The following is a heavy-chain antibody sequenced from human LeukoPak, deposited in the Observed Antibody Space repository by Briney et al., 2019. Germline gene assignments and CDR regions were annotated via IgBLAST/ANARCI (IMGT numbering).Heavy chain of an antibody. CDR1: GYTFSSYG. CDR2: ISYVGSNT. D-gene: IGHD3-10*01. V-gene: IGHV3-30*18. J-gene: IGHJ4*02. CDR3: AKPYYYGSRSYMDY. Sequence: PGRSLRLSCAASGYTFSSYGIHWVRQAPGKGLEWVAVISYVGSNTYYADSVKGRFTISRDNSMNMLYLQMNSLRVEDTAVYYCAKPYYYGSRSYMDYWGQGTLVTVSS.